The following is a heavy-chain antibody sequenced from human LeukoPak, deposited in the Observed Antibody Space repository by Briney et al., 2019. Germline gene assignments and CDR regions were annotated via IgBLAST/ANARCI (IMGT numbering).Heavy chain of an antibody. J-gene: IGHJ4*02. CDR3: ARDYDYDSSYFDY. CDR2: ISSSGSTI. D-gene: IGHD3-22*01. Sequence: PGGSLRLSCAASGFTLSDYYMSWIRQAPGKGLEWVSYISSSGSTIYYADSVKGRFTISRDNAKNSLYLQMNSLRAEDTAVYYCARDYDYDSSYFDYWGQGTLVTVSS. CDR1: GFTLSDYY. V-gene: IGHV3-11*01.